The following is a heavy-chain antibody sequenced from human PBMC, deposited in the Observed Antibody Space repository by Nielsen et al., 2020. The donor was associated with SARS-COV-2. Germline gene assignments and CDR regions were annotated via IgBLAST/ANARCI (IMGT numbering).Heavy chain of an antibody. D-gene: IGHD6-19*01. Sequence: WLRQPPGKGLEWIGEIYHSGSTNYNPSLKSRVTISVDKSKNQFSLKLSSVTAADTAVYYCARDTTYSSGWYGGDYYYYGMDVWGHGTTVTVSS. CDR3: ARDTTYSSGWYGGDYYYYGMDV. J-gene: IGHJ6*02. CDR2: IYHSGST. V-gene: IGHV4-4*02.